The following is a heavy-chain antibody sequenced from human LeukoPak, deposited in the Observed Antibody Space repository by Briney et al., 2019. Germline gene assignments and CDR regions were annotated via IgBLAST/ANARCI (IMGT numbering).Heavy chain of an antibody. CDR2: ISSSSSYI. CDR3: ARDLSDYSYGGHVG. CDR1: GFTFSSYS. Sequence: GGSLRLSCAASGFTFSSYSMNWVRQAPGKGLEWVSSISSSSSYIYYADSVKGRFTISRDNAKNSQCLQMNSLRAEDTAVYYCARDLSDYSYGGHVGWGQGTLVTVSS. V-gene: IGHV3-21*01. D-gene: IGHD3-10*01. J-gene: IGHJ4*02.